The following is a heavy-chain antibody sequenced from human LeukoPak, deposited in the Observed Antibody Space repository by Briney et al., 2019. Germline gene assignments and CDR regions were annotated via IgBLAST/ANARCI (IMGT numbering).Heavy chain of an antibody. J-gene: IGHJ4*02. V-gene: IGHV4-4*02. D-gene: IGHD1/OR15-1a*01. CDR3: ARTTTSHCLY. Sequence: SETLSLTCAVSGGSISSSNWWSWVRQPPGKGLEWIGEIYHSGSTNYNPSLKSRVIISVDKSKNQFSLKLISVTAADTAVYYCARTTTSHCLYWGQGTLVTVSS. CDR2: IYHSGST. CDR1: GGSISSSNW.